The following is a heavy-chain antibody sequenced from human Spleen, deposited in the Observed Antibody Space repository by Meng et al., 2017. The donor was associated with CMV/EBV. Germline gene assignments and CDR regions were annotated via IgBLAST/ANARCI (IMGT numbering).Heavy chain of an antibody. CDR3: VRGYRSGSAIDY. V-gene: IGHV4-39*07. J-gene: IGHJ4*02. D-gene: IGHD3-16*02. CDR1: GGSIDSDTYY. Sequence: TVSGGSIDSDTYYWGWIRQPPGKGLEWVGHAYYSGSTYYNPSLKSRATISIDTSRQHFSLEVRSVTAADTDVYYCVRGYRSGSAIDYWGQGTLVTVSS. CDR2: AYYSGST.